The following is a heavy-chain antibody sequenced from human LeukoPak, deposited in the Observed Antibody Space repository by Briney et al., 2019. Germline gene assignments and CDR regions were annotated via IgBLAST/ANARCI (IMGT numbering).Heavy chain of an antibody. J-gene: IGHJ4*02. V-gene: IGHV4-31*11. CDR2: IYYSGST. CDR1: GGSISSGGYY. Sequence: SETLSLTCAVSGGSISSGGYYWSWIRQHPGKGLEWVGYIYYSGSTYYNPSLKSRVTISVDTSKNQFSLKLTSVTAADTAVYYCARVKGVRRGKYYDSSGFFDYWGQGTLVTVSS. CDR3: ARVKGVRRGKYYDSSGFFDY. D-gene: IGHD3-22*01.